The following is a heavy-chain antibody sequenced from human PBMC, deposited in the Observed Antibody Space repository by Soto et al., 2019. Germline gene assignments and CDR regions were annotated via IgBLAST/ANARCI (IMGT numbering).Heavy chain of an antibody. Sequence: SETLSLTCTVSGGSISSYYWSWIRQPPGKGLEWIGYIYYSGSTNYNPSLKSRVTVSVDTSKNQFSLKLSSVTAADTAVYYCARILDSMRYGDQYYYYMDVWGKGTTVTASS. J-gene: IGHJ6*03. CDR3: ARILDSMRYGDQYYYYMDV. CDR1: GGSISSYY. V-gene: IGHV4-59*08. CDR2: IYYSGST. D-gene: IGHD2-21*01.